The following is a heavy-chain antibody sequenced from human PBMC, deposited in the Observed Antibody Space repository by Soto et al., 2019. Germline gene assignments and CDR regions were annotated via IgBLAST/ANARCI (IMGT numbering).Heavy chain of an antibody. V-gene: IGHV3-33*01. CDR1: GFTFSAYA. CDR2: IWYDGSDK. Sequence: GGSLRLSCAASGFTFSAYAMHWVRQAPGKGLEWVTLIWYDGSDKYYADSVKGRFTISRDDSKNTLYLQMDSLRAEDTAVYYCARGNGHSYGAFFDYWGQGALVPVSP. J-gene: IGHJ4*02. D-gene: IGHD3-16*01. CDR3: ARGNGHSYGAFFDY.